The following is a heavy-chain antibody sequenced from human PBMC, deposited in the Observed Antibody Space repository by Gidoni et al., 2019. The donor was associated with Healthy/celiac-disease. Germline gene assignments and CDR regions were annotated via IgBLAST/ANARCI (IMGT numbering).Heavy chain of an antibody. J-gene: IGHJ4*02. CDR2: IAYDGSNK. D-gene: IGHD2-8*01. CDR3: AKDQWTYCTNGVCYLGY. Sequence: QVQLVESGGGVVQPGSSLRLSCAASGFTFSSYGMHWVRQAPGKGLEWVAVIAYDGSNKYYADSVKGRFTISRDNSKNTLYLQMNSLRAEDTAVYYCAKDQWTYCTNGVCYLGYWGQGTLVTVSS. CDR1: GFTFSSYG. V-gene: IGHV3-30*18.